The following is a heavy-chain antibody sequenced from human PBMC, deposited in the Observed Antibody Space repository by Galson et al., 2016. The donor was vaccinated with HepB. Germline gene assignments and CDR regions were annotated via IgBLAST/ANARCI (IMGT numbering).Heavy chain of an antibody. V-gene: IGHV3-7*01. CDR2: IDQDGSVR. CDR1: GFTFGAYW. D-gene: IGHD2-15*01. CDR3: ARVSYCSAVSCSYLDS. Sequence: SLRLSCAASGFTFGAYWMSWVRQAPGKGLEWVANIDQDGSVRYSVDSGEGRLTISRDNAKNSLYLQMNSLRAEDTAVYFCARVSYCSAVSCSYLDSWGQGTQVTVSS. J-gene: IGHJ4*02.